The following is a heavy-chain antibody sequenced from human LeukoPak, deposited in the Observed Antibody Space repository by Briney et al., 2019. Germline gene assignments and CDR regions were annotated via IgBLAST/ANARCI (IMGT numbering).Heavy chain of an antibody. CDR2: ISYDGSNK. CDR3: AKSLVAVAGVIDY. J-gene: IGHJ4*02. Sequence: GGSLRLSCAASGFTFGSYGMHWVRQAPAKGLEWVAVISYDGSNKYYADSVRGRFTISRDNSKNTLYLQMSSLRAEDTAVYYCAKSLVAVAGVIDYWGQGTLVTVSS. D-gene: IGHD6-19*01. V-gene: IGHV3-30*18. CDR1: GFTFGSYG.